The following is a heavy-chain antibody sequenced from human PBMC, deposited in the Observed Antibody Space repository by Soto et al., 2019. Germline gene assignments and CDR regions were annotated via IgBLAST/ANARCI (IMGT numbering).Heavy chain of an antibody. Sequence: ASVKVSCKASGYTLTSYGISWVRQAPGQGLEWMGWISAYNGNTNYAQKLQGRVTMTTDTSTSTAYMELRSLRSDETAVYYCARVLAENCSSTSCYVVRRYYYMDVWGKGTTVTVSS. J-gene: IGHJ6*03. CDR3: ARVLAENCSSTSCYVVRRYYYMDV. D-gene: IGHD2-2*01. V-gene: IGHV1-18*01. CDR2: ISAYNGNT. CDR1: GYTLTSYG.